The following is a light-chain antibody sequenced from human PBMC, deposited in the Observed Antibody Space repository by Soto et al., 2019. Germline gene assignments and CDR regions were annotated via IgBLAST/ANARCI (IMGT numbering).Light chain of an antibody. V-gene: IGKV3-11*01. CDR1: QCVSRK. CDR3: QQRSNWPP. J-gene: IGKJ5*01. Sequence: TQYPSSVSSSLGDIFTITGRASQCVSRKLAWYQHKPGQAPRLLISGASTGATGSPARFSGSGSGTDFTLTISSLEPEDFAVYYCQQRSNWPPFGQGTRLEI. CDR2: GAS.